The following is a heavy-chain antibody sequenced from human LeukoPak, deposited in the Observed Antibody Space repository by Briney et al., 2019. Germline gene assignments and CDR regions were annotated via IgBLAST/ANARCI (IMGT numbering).Heavy chain of an antibody. CDR2: IYYSEST. J-gene: IGHJ4*02. CDR3: ARLRWLTIDY. D-gene: IGHD5-24*01. V-gene: IGHV4-39*01. CDR1: GGSIRSYY. Sequence: SETLSLTCTVSGGSIRSYYWGWIRQPPGKGLEWIGSIYYSESTYYNPSLKSRVTISVDTSKNQFSLKLSSVTAADTAVYYCARLRWLTIDYWGQGTLVTVSS.